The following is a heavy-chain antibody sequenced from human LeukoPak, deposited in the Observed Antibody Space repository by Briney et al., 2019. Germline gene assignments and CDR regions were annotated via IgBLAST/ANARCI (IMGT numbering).Heavy chain of an antibody. Sequence: PGGSLRLSCAASGFTFGSYEMNWVRQAPGKGLEWVSNISSSGSTIFYADSVKGRFTISRDNAKNSLYLQMNSLRAEDTALYYCARDLRTSVRAFGYWGQGTLVTVSS. J-gene: IGHJ4*02. CDR3: ARDLRTSVRAFGY. D-gene: IGHD1-1*01. CDR1: GFTFGSYE. V-gene: IGHV3-48*03. CDR2: ISSSGSTI.